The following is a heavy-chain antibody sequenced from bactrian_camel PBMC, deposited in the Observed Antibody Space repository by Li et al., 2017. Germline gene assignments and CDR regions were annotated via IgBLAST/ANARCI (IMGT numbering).Heavy chain of an antibody. CDR2: IGWDDST. V-gene: IGHV3S55*01. CDR3: AAARSAYCGGFSHFSY. D-gene: IGHD2*01. Sequence: QLVESGGGSVQAGGSLRLSCSASGNAIGTYCMAWFRQAPGKQREGVARIGWDDSTDYADSLEGRFTISKDKAKNTLYLQMNSLKPEDTAMYYCAAARSAYCGGFSHFSYWGQGTQVTVS. J-gene: IGHJ6*01. CDR1: GNAIGTYC.